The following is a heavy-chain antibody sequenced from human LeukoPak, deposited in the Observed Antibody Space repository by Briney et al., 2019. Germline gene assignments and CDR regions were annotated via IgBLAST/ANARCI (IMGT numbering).Heavy chain of an antibody. CDR2: IYYSGST. V-gene: IGHV4-39*07. J-gene: IGHJ4*02. D-gene: IGHD6-19*01. CDR1: GGAISSSSYN. CDR3: ARVGQWLTFDY. Sequence: SETLSLTCTVSGGAISSSSYNWGWIRQPPGKGLEWIGSIYYSGSTYYNPSLKSRVTISVDTSKNQFSLKLSSVTAADTAVYYCARVGQWLTFDYWGQGTLVTVSS.